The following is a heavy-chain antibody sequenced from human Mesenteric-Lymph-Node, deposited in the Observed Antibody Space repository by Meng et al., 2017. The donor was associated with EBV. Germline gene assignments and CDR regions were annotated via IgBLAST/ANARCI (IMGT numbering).Heavy chain of an antibody. CDR3: ARTPYDYVWVMSEFDS. D-gene: IGHD3-16*01. J-gene: IGHJ4*02. CDR2: IYSSGTT. V-gene: IGHV4-28*01. Sequence: LQESGPGSWQPSHTLIPTCAFSGSATSRRNWWGWIRQPPGKGRSWLGYIYSSGTTYYSPCLKSLVTMSVDTSNNQFSLKLTSVTAVDTAVYYCARTPYDYVWVMSEFDSWGQGTLVTVSS. CDR1: GSATSRRNW.